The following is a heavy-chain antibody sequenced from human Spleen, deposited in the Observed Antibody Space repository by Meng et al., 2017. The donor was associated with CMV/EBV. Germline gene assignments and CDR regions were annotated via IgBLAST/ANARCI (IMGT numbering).Heavy chain of an antibody. CDR3: ARPYSSSSGSGEEQLNYYYYGMDV. CDR2: IIPIFGTA. V-gene: IGHV1-69*08. D-gene: IGHD6-6*01. Sequence: VKVSCKASGGTFSSYTISWVRQAPGQGLEWMGRIIPIFGTANYAQKFQGRVTITADKSTSTAYMELSSLRSEDTAVYYCARPYSSSSGSGEEQLNYYYYGMDVWGQGTTVTVSS. CDR1: GGTFSSYT. J-gene: IGHJ6*02.